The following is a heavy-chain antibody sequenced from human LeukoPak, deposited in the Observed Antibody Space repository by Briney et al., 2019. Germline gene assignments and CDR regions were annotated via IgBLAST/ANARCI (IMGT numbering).Heavy chain of an antibody. CDR1: RFTLSSYW. CDR3: VREGEHADFDS. J-gene: IGHJ5*01. CDR2: IKGDVSHT. D-gene: IGHD3-16*01. Sequence: GGSLRLSCAPSRFTLSSYWTHWVRHAPGKGLVWVSRIKGDVSHTIYADSIEGLFTISRDNAKNTLYLKMKSLRAEDTAVYYCVREGEHADFDSWGQETLVTVSS. V-gene: IGHV3-74*01.